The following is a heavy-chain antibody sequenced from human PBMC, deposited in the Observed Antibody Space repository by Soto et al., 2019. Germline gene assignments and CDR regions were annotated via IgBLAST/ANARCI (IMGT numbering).Heavy chain of an antibody. CDR2: ISNSGTTI. D-gene: IGHD3-10*01. V-gene: IGHV3-48*03. CDR3: ARAQLLFRGVFPYSYGMAV. J-gene: IGHJ6*02. Sequence: GESLRLSYAASGFTFSSYEMNWVRQAPGKGVEWVSYISNSGTTIYYADSVKGRFTISRDNAKNSLYLQMNSLRAEDTAVSYCARAQLLFRGVFPYSYGMAVWGQGTTVTGSS. CDR1: GFTFSSYE.